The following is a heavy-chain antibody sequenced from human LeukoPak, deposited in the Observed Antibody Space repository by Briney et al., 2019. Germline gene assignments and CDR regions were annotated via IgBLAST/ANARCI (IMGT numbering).Heavy chain of an antibody. CDR2: INPNSGGT. D-gene: IGHD3-10*01. CDR3: ARVGPYGSGSSLFDY. J-gene: IGHJ4*02. V-gene: IGHV1-2*02. Sequence: ASVKVSCKASGYTFTGYYVHWVRQAPGQGLEWMGWINPNSGGTNYAQKFQGRVTMTRDTSISTAYMELSRLRSGDTAVYYCARVGPYGSGSSLFDYWGQGTLVTVSS. CDR1: GYTFTGYY.